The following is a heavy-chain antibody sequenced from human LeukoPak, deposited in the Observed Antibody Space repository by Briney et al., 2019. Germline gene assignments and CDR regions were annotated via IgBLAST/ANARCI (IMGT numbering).Heavy chain of an antibody. CDR3: ARASTTFDD. D-gene: IGHD1-14*01. V-gene: IGHV4-59*01. CDR1: GGSITSYY. Sequence: SETLSLTCSVSGGSITSYYWSWIRQSPGKGLEWIGHVSDGGSTNYSPFLKGRVSISVDTSKNQFSLNLRSVTAADTAVYFCARASTTFDDWGQGTLVTVSS. J-gene: IGHJ4*02. CDR2: VSDGGST.